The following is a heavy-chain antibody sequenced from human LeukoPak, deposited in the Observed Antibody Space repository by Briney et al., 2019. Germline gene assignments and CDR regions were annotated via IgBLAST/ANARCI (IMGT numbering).Heavy chain of an antibody. J-gene: IGHJ4*02. CDR3: AKRGVVIRGVLMIGFHKEAYYFDY. CDR2: ISESGGGT. CDR1: GIRLSNYG. V-gene: IGHV3-23*01. Sequence: GGSLRLSCVVSGIRLSNYGMSWVRQAPGKGLEWVSGISESGGGTNYADSVKGRFTISRDNYLNTLYPQMNSLTAEDAAVYFCAKRGVVIRGVLMIGFHKEAYYFDYWGQGILVTVSS. D-gene: IGHD3-10*01.